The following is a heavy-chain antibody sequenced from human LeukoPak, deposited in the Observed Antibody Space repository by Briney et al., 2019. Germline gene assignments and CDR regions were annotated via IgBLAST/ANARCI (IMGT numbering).Heavy chain of an antibody. Sequence: GGSLRLSCVASGFTFGKYWMSWVRQAPGKGLEWVANIKLDGSEKNYVDSVKGRFTISRDNTKNSLYLQMNSLRVEGTAVFYCARDQYDTWSRRGNFDSWGQGTLVIVSP. CDR1: GFTFGKYW. CDR2: IKLDGSEK. CDR3: ARDQYDTWSRRGNFDS. V-gene: IGHV3-7*03. D-gene: IGHD3-3*01. J-gene: IGHJ4*02.